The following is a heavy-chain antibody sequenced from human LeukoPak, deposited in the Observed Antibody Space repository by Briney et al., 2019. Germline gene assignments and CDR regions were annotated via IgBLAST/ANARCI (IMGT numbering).Heavy chain of an antibody. CDR1: GGSISSGDYY. CDR2: IYYSGST. Sequence: PSETLSLTCTVSGGSISSGDYYWSWIRQPPGKGLEWIGYIYYSGSTYYNPSLKSRVTISVDTSKNQFSLKLSSVTAADTAVYYCARGRLWFGELLRTPNWFDPWGQGTLVTVSS. CDR3: ARGRLWFGELLRTPNWFDP. D-gene: IGHD3-10*01. V-gene: IGHV4-30-4*01. J-gene: IGHJ5*02.